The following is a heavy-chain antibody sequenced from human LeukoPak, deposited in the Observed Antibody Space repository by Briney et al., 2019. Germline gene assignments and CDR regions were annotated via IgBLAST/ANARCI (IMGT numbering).Heavy chain of an antibody. Sequence: PSETLSLTCTAPDDSISRDFWTSIRQPPGKGLEWIRYIRYIGRTEYNPSLKSRVTISIQTPKNQFSLKLTSVTAADTAIYYCARLPDVSGWPFDYWGQGILVTVSS. V-gene: IGHV4-59*01. CDR1: DDSISRDF. J-gene: IGHJ4*02. D-gene: IGHD6-19*01. CDR2: IRYIGRT. CDR3: ARLPDVSGWPFDY.